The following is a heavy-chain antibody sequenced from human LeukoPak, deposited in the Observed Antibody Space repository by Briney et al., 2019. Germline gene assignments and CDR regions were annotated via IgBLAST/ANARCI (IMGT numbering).Heavy chain of an antibody. Sequence: ASVKVSCKASGYTFTGYYMHWVRQAPGQGLEWMGWINPNSGGTNYAQKFQGRVTMTRDTSISTAYMELSRLRSDDTAVYYCARALMTTVVAGAYWGQGTLVTVSS. CDR2: INPNSGGT. CDR3: ARALMTTVVAGAY. CDR1: GYTFTGYY. D-gene: IGHD4-17*01. J-gene: IGHJ4*02. V-gene: IGHV1-2*02.